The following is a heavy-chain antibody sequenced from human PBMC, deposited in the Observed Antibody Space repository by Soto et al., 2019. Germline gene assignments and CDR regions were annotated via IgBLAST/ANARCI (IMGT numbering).Heavy chain of an antibody. J-gene: IGHJ4*02. CDR2: ISAYNGNT. Sequence: ASVKVSCKASGYTFTSYCISWVRQAPGQGLEWMGWISAYNGNTNYAQKLQGRVTMTTDTSTSTAYMELRSLRSDDTAVYYCARRGDIVVVPAAIHGPFEDYWGQGTLVTVSS. V-gene: IGHV1-18*01. D-gene: IGHD2-2*02. CDR1: GYTFTSYC. CDR3: ARRGDIVVVPAAIHGPFEDY.